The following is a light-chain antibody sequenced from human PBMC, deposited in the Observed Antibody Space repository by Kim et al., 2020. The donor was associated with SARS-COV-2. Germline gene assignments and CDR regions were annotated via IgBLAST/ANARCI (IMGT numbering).Light chain of an antibody. V-gene: IGKV1-5*01. CDR2: DAS. CDR3: QQYNSYSPA. CDR1: QSISSW. J-gene: IGKJ2*01. Sequence: SASVGDKITITCRASQSISSWLAWYQQKPGKAPKLLIYDASSLESGVPSRFSGSGSGTEFTLTSSSLQPDDFATYYCQQYNSYSPAFGQGTKLEIK.